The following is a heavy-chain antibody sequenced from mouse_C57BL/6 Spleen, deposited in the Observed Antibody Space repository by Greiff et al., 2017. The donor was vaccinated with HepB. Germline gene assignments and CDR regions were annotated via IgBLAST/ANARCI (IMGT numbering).Heavy chain of an antibody. V-gene: IGHV1-50*01. CDR3: LYGSSFDY. Sequence: QVQLQQPGAELVKPGASVKLSCKASGYTFTSYWMQWVKQRPGQGLEWIGEIDPSDSYTNYNQKFKGKATLTVDTSSSTAYMQLSSLTSEDSAVYYCLYGSSFDYWGQGTTLTVSS. D-gene: IGHD1-1*01. CDR2: IDPSDSYT. J-gene: IGHJ2*01. CDR1: GYTFTSYW.